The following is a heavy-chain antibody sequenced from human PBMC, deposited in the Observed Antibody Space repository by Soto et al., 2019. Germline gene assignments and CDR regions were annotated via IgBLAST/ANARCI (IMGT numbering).Heavy chain of an antibody. D-gene: IGHD3-16*01. J-gene: IGHJ6*03. Sequence: SETLSLTCAVSGGSMSSYYWSWIRQPPGKGLEWIGYINHTESTNYNPSLKSRVTISVDTSKNQFSLKLTSVTAADTAVYYCARGLSHRGYYYYMDVWGKGTTVTVSS. CDR1: GGSMSSYY. CDR2: INHTEST. V-gene: IGHV4-59*12. CDR3: ARGLSHRGYYYYMDV.